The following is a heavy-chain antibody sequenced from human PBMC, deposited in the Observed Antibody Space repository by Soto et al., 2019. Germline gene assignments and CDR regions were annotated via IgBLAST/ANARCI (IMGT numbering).Heavy chain of an antibody. Sequence: LVQSGAEAKKPGTSVKVSCKASGYTFSTSTISWVRQAPGQGLEWMGWIKAYSGSTNYAPKLQGIVTMTTDTSTSTAYLELRSLTSDDTAMYYCAIADYGDDDYWGQGTLVTVSS. CDR1: GYTFSTST. CDR2: IKAYSGST. D-gene: IGHD4-17*01. J-gene: IGHJ4*02. CDR3: AIADYGDDDY. V-gene: IGHV1-18*04.